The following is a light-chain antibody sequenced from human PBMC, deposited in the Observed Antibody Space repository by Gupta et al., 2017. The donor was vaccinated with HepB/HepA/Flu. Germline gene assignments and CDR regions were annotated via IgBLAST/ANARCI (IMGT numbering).Light chain of an antibody. CDR1: SSDVGGYNY. V-gene: IGLV2-14*03. J-gene: IGLJ1*01. Sequence: QSALTQPASVSGSPGQSITISCTGTSSDVGGYNYVSWYKQHPGKDPKLRMYDVSNRPSGVSNRVSGSKSGTTESLTISGLQAEDDAYSDCSSSTRSSMSVFGTGTKVNVL. CDR3: SSSTRSSMSV. CDR2: DVS.